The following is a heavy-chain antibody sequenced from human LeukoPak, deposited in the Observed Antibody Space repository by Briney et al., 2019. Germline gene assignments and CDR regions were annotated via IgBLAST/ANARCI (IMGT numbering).Heavy chain of an antibody. CDR2: ISGSGGRT. J-gene: IGHJ4*02. V-gene: IGHV3-23*01. CDR3: AKGWGPPSIAVAGTGFDY. Sequence: PGGSLRLSCAASGFTFNSYAMSWVRQAPGKGLEWVSAISGSGGRTYYAGSVKGRFTISRDNSKNTLYLQMNSLRAEDTAVYYCAKGWGPPSIAVAGTGFDYWGQGTLVTVSS. D-gene: IGHD6-19*01. CDR1: GFTFNSYA.